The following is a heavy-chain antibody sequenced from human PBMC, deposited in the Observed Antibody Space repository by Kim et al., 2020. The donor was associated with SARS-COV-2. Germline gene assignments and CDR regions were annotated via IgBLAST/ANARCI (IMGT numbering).Heavy chain of an antibody. CDR2: INHSGST. CDR1: GGSFSGYY. CDR3: AGLYCSSTSCYDPDY. D-gene: IGHD2-2*01. Sequence: SETLSLTCAVYGGSFSGYYWSWIRQPPGKGLEWIGEINHSGSTNYNPSLKSRVTISVDTSKNQFSLKLSSVTAADTAVYYCAGLYCSSTSCYDPDYWGQG. V-gene: IGHV4-34*01. J-gene: IGHJ4*02.